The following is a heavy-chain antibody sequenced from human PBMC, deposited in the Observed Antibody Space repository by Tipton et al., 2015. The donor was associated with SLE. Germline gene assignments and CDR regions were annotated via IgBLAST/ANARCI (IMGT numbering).Heavy chain of an antibody. V-gene: IGHV4-59*08. CDR1: GGSISGYY. CDR2: ISFSGLT. J-gene: IGHJ3*02. Sequence: TLSLTCTVSGGSISGYYWSWVRQPPGKGLEWIGYISFSGLTNYNPSVRSRVSTSMDTSKNQFSLQMSSVTAADTAVYYCARVVAAAGTAFDIWGQGTMVTVSS. CDR3: ARVVAAAGTAFDI. D-gene: IGHD6-13*01.